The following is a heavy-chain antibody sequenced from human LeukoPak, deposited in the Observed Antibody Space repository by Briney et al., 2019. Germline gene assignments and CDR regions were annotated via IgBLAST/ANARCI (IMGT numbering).Heavy chain of an antibody. CDR2: IYTSGST. V-gene: IGHV4-4*07. D-gene: IGHD1-1*01. CDR1: GGSISSYY. Sequence: SETLSLTCTVSGGSISSYYWSWIRQPAGKGLEWIGRIYTSGSTNYNPALKSRVTMSVDTSKNQLSLKLSSVTAADTAVYYCARVQLERAGDWFDPWGQGTLVTVSS. J-gene: IGHJ5*02. CDR3: ARVQLERAGDWFDP.